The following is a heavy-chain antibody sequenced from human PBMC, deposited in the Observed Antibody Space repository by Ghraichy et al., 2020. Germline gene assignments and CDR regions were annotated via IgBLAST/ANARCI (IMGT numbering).Heavy chain of an antibody. J-gene: IGHJ5*02. CDR2: ISSSGSTI. V-gene: IGHV3-11*01. D-gene: IGHD1-14*01. CDR1: GFTFSDYY. Sequence: LSLTCAASGFTFSDYYMSWIRQAPGKGLEWVSYISSSGSTIYYADSVKGRFTISRDNAKNSLYLQMNSLRAEDTAVYYCARDHPNQRGRGWFDPWGQVSLVTVSS. CDR3: ARDHPNQRGRGWFDP.